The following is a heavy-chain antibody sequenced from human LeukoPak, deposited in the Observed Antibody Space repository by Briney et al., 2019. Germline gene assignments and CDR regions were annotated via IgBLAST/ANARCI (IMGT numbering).Heavy chain of an antibody. CDR3: AKVISFGELADS. CDR1: GYTFSGYG. J-gene: IGHJ4*02. CDR2: IHYNGNNR. Sequence: GGSLRLSCVASGYTFSGYGMHWVRQAPGKGLEWVAFIHYNGNNRYYADSVKGRFTISRDNSKNTLFLQMNSLRTEDTAIYYCAKVISFGELADSWGQGTLVTVSS. D-gene: IGHD3-10*01. V-gene: IGHV3-30*02.